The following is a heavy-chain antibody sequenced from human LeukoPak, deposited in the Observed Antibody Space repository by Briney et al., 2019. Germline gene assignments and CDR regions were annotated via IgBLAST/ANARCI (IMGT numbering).Heavy chain of an antibody. Sequence: ASVKVSCKASGYTFTGYYMHWVRQAPGQGLEWMGWINPNSGGTNYAQKFQGRVTMTRDTSISTAYMELSRLRSDDTAVYYCARVGIQLWSRYYFDYWGQGTLVTVSS. CDR3: ARVGIQLWSRYYFDY. D-gene: IGHD5-18*01. CDR2: INPNSGGT. CDR1: GYTFTGYY. J-gene: IGHJ4*02. V-gene: IGHV1-2*02.